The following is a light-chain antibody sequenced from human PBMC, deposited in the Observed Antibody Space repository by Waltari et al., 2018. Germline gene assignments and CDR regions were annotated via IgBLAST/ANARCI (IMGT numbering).Light chain of an antibody. V-gene: IGLV2-23*02. J-gene: IGLJ2*01. CDR2: EVS. CDR3: CSYAGSSTLV. Sequence: QSSLTQPPSVSGSHGHSLTISCTGPSRDVGHFNLASWYQPHPGKAPKLTIYEVSKRPSGVSNRFSGSKSGNTASLTISGLQAEDEADYYCCSYAGSSTLVFGGGTKLTVL. CDR1: SRDVGHFNL.